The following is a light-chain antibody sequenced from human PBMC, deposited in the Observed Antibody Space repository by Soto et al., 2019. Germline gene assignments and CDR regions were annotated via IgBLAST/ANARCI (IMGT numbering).Light chain of an antibody. Sequence: EIVLTQSPGTLSLSPGERATLSCRASQSVSSHLAWYQQKPGQAPRLLIYDASNRATGIPARFSGSGSGTVFSLTISSLEYEVFAVYRWVQHTTWPWTCGQGSKVEIK. CDR3: VQHTTWPWT. CDR2: DAS. V-gene: IGKV3-11*01. J-gene: IGKJ1*01. CDR1: QSVSSH.